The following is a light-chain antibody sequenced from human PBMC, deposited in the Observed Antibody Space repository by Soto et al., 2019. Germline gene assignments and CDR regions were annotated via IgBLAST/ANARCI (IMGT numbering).Light chain of an antibody. CDR2: AAS. J-gene: IGKJ4*01. CDR1: QSISNY. Sequence: DIQMTQSPSSLSASVGDRVTITCRASQSISNYLNWYQRKPGKAPEFLIYAASSLQSGVPSRFSGSESGPDVTLTFSSLHHEDFATYCCQQSYSTPLTFGGGTKGEMK. V-gene: IGKV1-39*01. CDR3: QQSYSTPLT.